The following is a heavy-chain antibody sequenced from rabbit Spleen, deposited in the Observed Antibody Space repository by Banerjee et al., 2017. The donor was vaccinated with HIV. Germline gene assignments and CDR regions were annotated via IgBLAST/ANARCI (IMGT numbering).Heavy chain of an antibody. Sequence: QQQLVESGGGLVKPGASLTLTCKASGLDFTNSYWICWVRQTPGKGLEWIGCIYSGSEATYYATWAKGRFTFSKTSSTTVTLQMTSLTAADTATYFCARAYKGDDCVDLWGQGTLVTVS. CDR1: GLDFTNSYW. V-gene: IGHV1S45*01. CDR3: ARAYKGDDCVDL. CDR2: IYSGSEAT. J-gene: IGHJ4*01. D-gene: IGHD2-1*01.